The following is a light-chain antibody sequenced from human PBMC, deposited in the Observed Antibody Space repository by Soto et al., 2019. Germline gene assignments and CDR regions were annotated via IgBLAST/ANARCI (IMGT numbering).Light chain of an antibody. CDR1: NIGSKS. CDR3: QVWDDSSSHPYV. Sequence: SYELTQPPSLSVAPGQTARITCAGYNIGSKSVHWYQQKPGQGPVVVVYDDSDRPSGIPERFSGSNSGNTATLTITRVEAGDEADYHCQVWDDSSSHPYVFGSGTQLTVL. J-gene: IGLJ7*01. CDR2: DDS. V-gene: IGLV3-21*02.